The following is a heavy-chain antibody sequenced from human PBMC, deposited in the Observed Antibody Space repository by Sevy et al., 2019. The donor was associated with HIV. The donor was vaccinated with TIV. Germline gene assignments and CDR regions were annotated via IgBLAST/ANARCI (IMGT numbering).Heavy chain of an antibody. J-gene: IGHJ4*02. CDR1: GYTFTGYY. D-gene: IGHD3-22*01. CDR3: ARMGDYSDSSGYYPLKF. Sequence: ASVKVSCKASGYTFTGYYVHWVRQAPGQGLEWMGWINPNNGGTYFAKKFQDSVTLTMDTSVNTAYMELHSLTFDDTAIYYCARMGDYSDSSGYYPLKFWGQGTLVTVSS. CDR2: INPNNGGT. V-gene: IGHV1-2*02.